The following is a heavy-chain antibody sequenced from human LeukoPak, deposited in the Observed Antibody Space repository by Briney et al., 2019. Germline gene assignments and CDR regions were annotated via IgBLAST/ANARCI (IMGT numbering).Heavy chain of an antibody. Sequence: ASVKVSCKASGYTFTSYNIHWVRQAPGQGLEWMGWINPPSGGTNYAQKLQGRVTMTTDTSTSTAYMELRSLRSDDTAVYYCARLLYDYVWGSLSSFDYWGQGTLVTVSS. J-gene: IGHJ4*02. D-gene: IGHD3-16*01. CDR2: INPPSGGT. V-gene: IGHV1-18*04. CDR3: ARLLYDYVWGSLSSFDY. CDR1: GYTFTSYN.